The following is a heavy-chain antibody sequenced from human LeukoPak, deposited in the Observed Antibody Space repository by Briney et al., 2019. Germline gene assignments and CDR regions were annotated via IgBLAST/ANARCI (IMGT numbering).Heavy chain of an antibody. CDR3: ARQGIVGWFDP. CDR1: GGSISGYY. J-gene: IGHJ5*02. D-gene: IGHD2-21*01. V-gene: IGHV4-59*08. Sequence: SETLSLTCSVSGGSISGYYWSWIRQPPGRRLEWTGYIYYTGNTTYNPSLKSRVTISVDTSKNQFSLKLSSVTAADTAVYYCARQGIVGWFDPWGQGTLVTVSS. CDR2: IYYTGNT.